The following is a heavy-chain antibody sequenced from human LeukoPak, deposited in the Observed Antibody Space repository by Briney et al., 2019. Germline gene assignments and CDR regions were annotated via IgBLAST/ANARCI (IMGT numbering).Heavy chain of an antibody. J-gene: IGHJ4*02. D-gene: IGHD6-13*01. CDR2: INTNTGDP. CDR1: GYTFTSYA. Sequence: GASVKVSCKASGYTFTSYAVNWMRQAPGQGLEWMGWINTNTGDPTYAQGFTGRFVFSLDTSVSTAYLQINSLKAEDTAVYYCARTLAGFTYSFDYWGQGTLVTVSS. CDR3: ARTLAGFTYSFDY. V-gene: IGHV7-4-1*02.